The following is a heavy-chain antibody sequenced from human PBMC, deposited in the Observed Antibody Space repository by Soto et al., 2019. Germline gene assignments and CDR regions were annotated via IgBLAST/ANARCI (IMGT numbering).Heavy chain of an antibody. D-gene: IGHD2-2*01. V-gene: IGHV1-18*01. CDR1: GYTFTSYG. Sequence: QVQLVQSGGEVRKPGASVTVSCKASGYTFTSYGISWVRQAPGQGLERMGWSSGYNGKTNYAQKVQDRVTMTTDTSTSTVYVQPRSLRFDDTAVYYCAREGEVPYYYYGMDFWGQGTTVTVSS. CDR2: SSGYNGKT. J-gene: IGHJ6*02. CDR3: AREGEVPYYYYGMDF.